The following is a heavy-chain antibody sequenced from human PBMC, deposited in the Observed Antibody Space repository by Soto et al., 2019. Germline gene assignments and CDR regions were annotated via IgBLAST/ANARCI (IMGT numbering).Heavy chain of an antibody. CDR3: VASLAPSGLNWLDP. J-gene: IGHJ5*02. CDR2: IFANGHT. Sequence: SETLSLTCIVSGGSISEKYWNWVRQPPGKGLEWIGLIFANGHTDYNPYLKSRVTMSVDASNNQFSLRLTSMTAADTAVYYCVASLAPSGLNWLDPCGRGTLVTVYS. V-gene: IGHV4-4*07. CDR1: GGSISEKY.